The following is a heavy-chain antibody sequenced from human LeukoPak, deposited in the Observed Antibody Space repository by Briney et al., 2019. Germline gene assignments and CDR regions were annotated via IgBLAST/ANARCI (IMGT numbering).Heavy chain of an antibody. CDR1: QFTFSNYA. J-gene: IGHJ4*02. CDR2: ISGSGNTT. Sequence: GGSLRLSCAASQFTFSNYAMSWVRQAPGKGLEWVSAISGSGNTTYFGDSVKGRFTISRDNSKNTLYLQMNSLRAEDTAVYYCARDAPLTIVAVLDYWGQGTLVTVSS. V-gene: IGHV3-23*01. CDR3: ARDAPLTIVAVLDY. D-gene: IGHD2/OR15-2a*01.